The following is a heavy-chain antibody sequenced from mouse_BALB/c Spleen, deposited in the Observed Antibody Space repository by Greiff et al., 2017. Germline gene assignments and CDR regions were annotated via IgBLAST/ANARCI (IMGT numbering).Heavy chain of an antibody. J-gene: IGHJ2*01. Sequence: EVHRVESGGGLVQPGGSLRLSCATSGFTFTDYYMSWVRQPPGKALDWLGFIRNKANGYTTEYSASVKGRFTISRDNSQSILYLQMNTLRAEDSATYYCARGGSGGFDYWGQGTTLTVSS. CDR2: IRNKANGYTT. V-gene: IGHV7-3*02. CDR3: ARGGSGGFDY. CDR1: GFTFTDYY.